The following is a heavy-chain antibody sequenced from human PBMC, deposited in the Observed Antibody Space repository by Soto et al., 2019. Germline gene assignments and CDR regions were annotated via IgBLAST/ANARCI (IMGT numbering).Heavy chain of an antibody. V-gene: IGHV6-1*01. Sequence: SQTLSLTCVISGDSVSSNSAAWNWIRQSPSRGLEWLGRTYYRSKWYNDYAVSVKSRITINPDTSKNQFSLQLNSVTPEDTAVYYCARVPNVAARSNLFDPWGQGTLVTVSS. CDR1: GDSVSSNSAA. D-gene: IGHD6-6*01. J-gene: IGHJ5*02. CDR3: ARVPNVAARSNLFDP. CDR2: TYYRSKWYN.